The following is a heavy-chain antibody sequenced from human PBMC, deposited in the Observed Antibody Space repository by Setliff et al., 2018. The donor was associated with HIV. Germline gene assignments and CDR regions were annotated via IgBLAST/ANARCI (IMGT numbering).Heavy chain of an antibody. V-gene: IGHV3-7*03. D-gene: IGHD6-25*01. CDR1: GFTFSHSW. CDR3: VKGGGSGWHFDY. J-gene: IGHJ4*02. CDR2: INQDGSEK. Sequence: PGGSLRLSCAASGFTFSHSWMSWVRQAPGKGLEWVANINQDGSEKNYVDSVKGRFTISRDNAKNSLYLQMNSLRVEDTALYHCVKGGGSGWHFDYWGQGAPVTVSS.